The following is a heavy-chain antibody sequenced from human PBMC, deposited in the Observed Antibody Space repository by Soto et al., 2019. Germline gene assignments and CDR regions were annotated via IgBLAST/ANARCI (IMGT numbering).Heavy chain of an antibody. CDR1: GGTFRSYA. CDR2: IIPIFGTA. D-gene: IGHD2-2*01. J-gene: IGHJ6*02. V-gene: IGHV1-69*13. Sequence: ASVKVSCNASGGTFRSYAISWVRQAPGQGLEWMGGIIPIFGTANYAQKFQGRVTITADESTSTAYMELSSLRSEDTAVYYCARGAYCSSTSCYSIGVYYYYGMDVWGRGTTVTVSS. CDR3: ARGAYCSSTSCYSIGVYYYYGMDV.